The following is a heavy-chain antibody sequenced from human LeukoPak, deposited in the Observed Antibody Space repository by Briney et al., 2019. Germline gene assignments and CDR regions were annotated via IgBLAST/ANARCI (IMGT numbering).Heavy chain of an antibody. CDR3: ARVTVTTKDFDY. V-gene: IGHV1-46*01. J-gene: IGHJ4*02. CDR1: GYTFTSYY. CDR2: INPSGGST. D-gene: IGHD4-17*01. Sequence: ASVKVSCKASGYTFTSYYMHWVRQAPGQGLEWMGIINPSGGSTSYAQKFQGRVTMTRDMSTSTVYMELSSLRPEDTAVYYCARVTVTTKDFDYWGQGTLVTVSS.